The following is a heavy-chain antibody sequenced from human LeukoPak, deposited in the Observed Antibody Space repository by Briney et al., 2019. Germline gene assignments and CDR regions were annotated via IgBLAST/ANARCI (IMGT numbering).Heavy chain of an antibody. Sequence: GGSLRLSCAASGFTFSNAWMSWVRQAPGKGLEWVARIKSNADGGKTAYPAPVKGRFTISRDDSKNTLYLQMNSLKTEDTAVYYCTTRISRDGYNWAYDSWGQGTPVTVSS. J-gene: IGHJ4*02. CDR1: GFTFSNAW. V-gene: IGHV3-15*01. D-gene: IGHD5-24*01. CDR3: TTRISRDGYNWAYDS. CDR2: IKSNADGGKT.